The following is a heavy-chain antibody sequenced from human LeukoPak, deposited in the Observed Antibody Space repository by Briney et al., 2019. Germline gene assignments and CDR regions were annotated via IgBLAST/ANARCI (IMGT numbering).Heavy chain of an antibody. CDR2: MNPKSGKI. J-gene: IGHJ6*03. Sequence: ASVKVSCKASGYTFLNYDINWVRQATGQGLEWMGWMNPKSGKIGHAQFFQGRVTFTRDTSISTAYMEVSSLRSEDTAVYYCARGFDFGHSTDYYLDVWGKGTTVTVSS. V-gene: IGHV1-8*03. CDR1: GYTFLNYD. CDR3: ARGFDFGHSTDYYLDV. D-gene: IGHD3/OR15-3a*01.